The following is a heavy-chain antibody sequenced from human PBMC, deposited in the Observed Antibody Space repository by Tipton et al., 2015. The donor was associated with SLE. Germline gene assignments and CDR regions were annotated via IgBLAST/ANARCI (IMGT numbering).Heavy chain of an antibody. Sequence: TLSLTCTVSGGSISSSGYYWSWIRQPPGKGLEFIGYIYHTGSTKYNPSLKSRVIISADTSRNQFSLKLSSVTAADTAVYYCARHLDGTYGSHAFDIWGQGTMVTVSS. V-gene: IGHV4-61*05. CDR3: ARHLDGTYGSHAFDI. D-gene: IGHD1-26*01. CDR1: GGSISSSGYY. CDR2: IYHTGST. J-gene: IGHJ3*02.